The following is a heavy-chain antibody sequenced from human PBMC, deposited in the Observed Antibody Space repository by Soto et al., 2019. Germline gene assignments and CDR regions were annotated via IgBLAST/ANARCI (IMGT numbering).Heavy chain of an antibody. CDR1: GFTFSSYS. CDR2: ISRSSSYI. J-gene: IGHJ4*02. V-gene: IGHV3-21*01. Sequence: PGGSLRLSCAASGFTFSSYSMNWVRQAPGKELEWVSSISRSSSYIYYANSVKGRFTISRDNAKNSLYLQMNSLRAEDTAVYYCARMYYDFWSGYRDFDYWGQGTLVTVSS. CDR3: ARMYYDFWSGYRDFDY. D-gene: IGHD3-3*01.